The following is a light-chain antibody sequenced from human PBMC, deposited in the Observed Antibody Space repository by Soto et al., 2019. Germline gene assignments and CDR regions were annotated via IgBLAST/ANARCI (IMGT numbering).Light chain of an antibody. CDR3: SSYAGSNNYV. CDR1: SSDVGGYNY. CDR2: EVS. J-gene: IGLJ1*01. Sequence: QSALTQPPSAPGSPGRSVPISCTGTSSDVGGYNYVSWYQQHPGKAPKLMIYEVSKRPSGVPDRFSGSKSGNTASLTVSGLQAEDEADYYCSSYAGSNNYVFGTGTKLTVL. V-gene: IGLV2-8*01.